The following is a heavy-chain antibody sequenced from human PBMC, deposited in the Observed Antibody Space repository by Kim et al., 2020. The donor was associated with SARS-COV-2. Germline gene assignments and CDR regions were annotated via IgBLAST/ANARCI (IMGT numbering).Heavy chain of an antibody. CDR1: GYTFTGYY. V-gene: IGHV1-2*06. D-gene: IGHD6-19*01. CDR2: INPNSGGT. Sequence: ASVKVSCKASGYTFTGYYMHWVRQAPGQGLEWMGRINPNSGGTNYAQKFQGRVTMTRDTSISTAYMELSRLRSDDTAVYYCARQDSSGWYQGADYWGQGSLVTVSS. CDR3: ARQDSSGWYQGADY. J-gene: IGHJ4*02.